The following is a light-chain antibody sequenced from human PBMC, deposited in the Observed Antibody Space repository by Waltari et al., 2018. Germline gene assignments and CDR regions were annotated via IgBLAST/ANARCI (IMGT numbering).Light chain of an antibody. CDR3: QQYDTSPGT. J-gene: IGKJ2*01. CDR1: QSLRVAD. V-gene: IGKV3-20*01. Sequence: EIVLTQSPSTLSLSAGDTATLSCRASQSLRVADLAWYQHRAGQAPRLLIYGAYYRATGIPDRFSGRGSGTDFTLTITRLEPDDFAVYYCQQYDTSPGTFGQGTNLEI. CDR2: GAY.